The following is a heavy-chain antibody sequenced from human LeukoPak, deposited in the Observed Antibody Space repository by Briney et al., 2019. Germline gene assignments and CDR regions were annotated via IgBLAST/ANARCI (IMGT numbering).Heavy chain of an antibody. CDR3: VREGLECSGSSCQRAAFDY. V-gene: IGHV3-74*01. D-gene: IGHD2-2*01. J-gene: IGHJ4*02. Sequence: GGSLRLSCATSGFSLSSYWMSWVRQAPGEGLVWVARIKGDGSSTRHADSMKGRFTISRDNARNTLYLQMNSLRDEDTAVYYCVREGLECSGSSCQRAAFDYWGQGTLVTVSS. CDR2: IKGDGSST. CDR1: GFSLSSYW.